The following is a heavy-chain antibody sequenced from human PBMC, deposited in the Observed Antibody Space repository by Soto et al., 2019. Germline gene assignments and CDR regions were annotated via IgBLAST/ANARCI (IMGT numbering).Heavy chain of an antibody. V-gene: IGHV6-1*01. CDR1: GDSVSSNTAA. CDR2: TYYRSNWRP. Sequence: SQTLSLTCAISGDSVSSNTAAWNWIRSSPSRGLEWPGRTYYRSNWRPDYAVSVKSRITVNPDTSKNHFSLQLNSVTPDNTAEYYCERGVAGSGFDLWGQGTLVTVSS. J-gene: IGHJ4*02. CDR3: ERGVAGSGFDL. D-gene: IGHD6-19*01.